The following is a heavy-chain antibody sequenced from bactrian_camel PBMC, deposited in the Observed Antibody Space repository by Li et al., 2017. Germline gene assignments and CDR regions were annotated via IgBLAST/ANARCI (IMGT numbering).Heavy chain of an antibody. V-gene: IGHV3S53*01. CDR3: AKGGVSTWRRRTGEDD. CDR1: GYTNC. D-gene: IGHD5*01. Sequence: HVQLVESGGGSVQAGGSLRLSCAASGYTNCMAWFRQAPGKEREGVAQVTFDGSTSYADSVKDRFTISRDNAKNTLYLQLNSLKTEDTAMYYCAKGGVSTWRRRTGEDDWGPGTQVTVS. CDR2: VTFDGST. J-gene: IGHJ4*01.